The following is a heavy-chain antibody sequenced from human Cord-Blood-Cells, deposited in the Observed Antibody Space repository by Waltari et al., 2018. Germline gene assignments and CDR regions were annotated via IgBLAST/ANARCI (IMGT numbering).Heavy chain of an antibody. Sequence: QLQLQESGPGLVKPSETLSLTCTVPAGPIRISTSYWGWIRQPPGKGLEWIGSIYYSGSTYYNPSLKSRVTISVDTSKNQFSLKLSSVTAADTAVYYCASHLPLYGDYFDYWGQGTLVTVSS. CDR1: AGPIRISTSY. J-gene: IGHJ4*02. D-gene: IGHD4-17*01. V-gene: IGHV4-39*01. CDR3: ASHLPLYGDYFDY. CDR2: IYYSGST.